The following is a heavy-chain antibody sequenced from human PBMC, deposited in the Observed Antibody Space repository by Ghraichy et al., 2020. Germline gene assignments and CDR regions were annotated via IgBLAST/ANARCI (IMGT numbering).Heavy chain of an antibody. J-gene: IGHJ6*02. D-gene: IGHD3-9*01. V-gene: IGHV4-34*01. Sequence: SETLSLTCAVYGGSFTNYHWSWIRQPPGKGLEWIGEINDSGGTKYNPSLKSRVTISVDTSKNQFSLKLSSVTAADAAVYYCTGGKKYYDVLTASYYYYYGMDVWGQGTTVTVSS. CDR1: GGSFTNYH. CDR3: TGGKKYYDVLTASYYYYYGMDV. CDR2: INDSGGT.